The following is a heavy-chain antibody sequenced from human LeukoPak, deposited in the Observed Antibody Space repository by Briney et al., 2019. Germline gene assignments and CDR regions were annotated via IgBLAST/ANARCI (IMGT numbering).Heavy chain of an antibody. Sequence: PSETLTLTCTVSGGSISSYYWSWVRRPPGKGLEWRGYIYYSGSTNYNPSLKSRVTISVDTSKNQFSLKLSSVTAADTAVYYCARNRAVGPVAMGAYFDSWGQGTLVTVSS. CDR3: ARNRAVGPVAMGAYFDS. J-gene: IGHJ4*02. V-gene: IGHV4-59*08. CDR2: IYYSGST. D-gene: IGHD1-26*01. CDR1: GGSISSYY.